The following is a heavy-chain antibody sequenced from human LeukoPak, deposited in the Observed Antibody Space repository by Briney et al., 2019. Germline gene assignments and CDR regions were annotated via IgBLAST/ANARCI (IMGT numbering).Heavy chain of an antibody. CDR3: AKNHVRGPYYCVC. Sequence: GGSLRLSCAASGFTFSSYAMSWVRQAPGKGLEWISGISASGVNTYYADYVKGRFTISRDNSKNTLYLQMSSLRAEDTAVYYCAKNHVRGPYYCVCWGQGTLVTVSS. V-gene: IGHV3-23*01. CDR2: ISASGVNT. CDR1: GFTFSSYA. J-gene: IGHJ4*02. D-gene: IGHD3-10*01.